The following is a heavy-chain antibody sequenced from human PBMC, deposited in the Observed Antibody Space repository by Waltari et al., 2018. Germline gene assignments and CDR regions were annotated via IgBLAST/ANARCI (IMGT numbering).Heavy chain of an antibody. CDR3: ARGVGADFDF. V-gene: IGHV4-39*02. Sequence: QLQLQEAGPGLVKPSETLSIICTVSGGSINSSSHYWAWIRQPPGKVLEWIGSVYYTGSTHYNPSLKSRVTISLDMSKNDFSLRLNSATAADTGVYYCARGVGADFDFWAREPGSPSP. CDR1: GGSINSSSHY. J-gene: IGHJ4*02. D-gene: IGHD3-10*01. CDR2: VYYTGST.